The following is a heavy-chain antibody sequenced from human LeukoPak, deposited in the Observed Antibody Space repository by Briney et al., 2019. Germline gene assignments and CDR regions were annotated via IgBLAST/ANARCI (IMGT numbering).Heavy chain of an antibody. Sequence: GGSLRLSCAASGFTFSYYGMHWVRQAPGKGLEWVAVVWYDGTNKYYADSVKGRFTISRDNAKNSLYLQMSNLRAEDTAVYFCARGGGLDVWGQGATVTVSS. CDR2: VWYDGTNK. CDR3: ARGGGLDV. CDR1: GFTFSYYG. J-gene: IGHJ6*02. V-gene: IGHV3-33*03. D-gene: IGHD3-16*01.